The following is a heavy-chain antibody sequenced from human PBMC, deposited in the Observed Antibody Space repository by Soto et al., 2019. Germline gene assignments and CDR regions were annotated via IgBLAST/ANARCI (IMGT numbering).Heavy chain of an antibody. Sequence: QVPLVQSGAEVKKPGASVKVSCKASGYTFTSYAMHWVRQAPGQRLEWMGWINAGNGNTKYSQKFQGRVTITRDTSASTAYMELSSLRSEDTAVYYCARDRGYCSGGSCYVRWFDPWGQGTLVTVSS. CDR3: ARDRGYCSGGSCYVRWFDP. V-gene: IGHV1-3*01. D-gene: IGHD2-15*01. CDR1: GYTFTSYA. J-gene: IGHJ5*02. CDR2: INAGNGNT.